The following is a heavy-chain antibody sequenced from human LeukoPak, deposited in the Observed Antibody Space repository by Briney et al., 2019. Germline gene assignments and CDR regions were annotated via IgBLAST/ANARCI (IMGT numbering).Heavy chain of an antibody. V-gene: IGHV3-74*01. Sequence: GGSLRLSCAASGFTFNSYWMHWVRQAPGKGLVWVSRINSDGSSATYADSVKGRFTFSRDNAKDTLYLQMNSLRAEDTAVYYCVRDKFGTLIYGSSCFDSWGQGTLVTVSS. CDR1: GFTFNSYW. CDR2: INSDGSSA. D-gene: IGHD6-6*01. CDR3: VRDKFGTLIYGSSCFDS. J-gene: IGHJ4*02.